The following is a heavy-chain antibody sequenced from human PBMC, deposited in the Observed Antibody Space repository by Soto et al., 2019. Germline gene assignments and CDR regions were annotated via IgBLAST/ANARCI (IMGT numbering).Heavy chain of an antibody. D-gene: IGHD3-3*01. J-gene: IGHJ6*03. CDR3: ARVPITIFGVEKENYYYYYMDV. Sequence: QVQLVQSGAEVKKPGASVKVSCKASGYTFTSYGIIWVRQAPGQGLEWMGWISAYNGNTNYAQKLQGRVTMTTDTSTSTAYMELRSLRSDDTAVYYCARVPITIFGVEKENYYYYYMDVWGKGTTVTVSS. CDR1: GYTFTSYG. CDR2: ISAYNGNT. V-gene: IGHV1-18*01.